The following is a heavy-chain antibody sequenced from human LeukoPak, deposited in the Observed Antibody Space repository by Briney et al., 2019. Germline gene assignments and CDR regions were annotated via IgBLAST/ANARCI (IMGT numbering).Heavy chain of an antibody. Sequence: ASVKVSCKASGYTFTSYGISWVRQAPGQGLEWMGWISAYNGNTNYAQKLQGRVTMTTDTSTSTAYMELRSLRSEDTAVYYCARIKYSGSYYWSYYYYMDVWGKGTTVTISS. CDR3: ARIKYSGSYYWSYYYYMDV. CDR2: ISAYNGNT. CDR1: GYTFTSYG. D-gene: IGHD1-26*01. J-gene: IGHJ6*03. V-gene: IGHV1-18*01.